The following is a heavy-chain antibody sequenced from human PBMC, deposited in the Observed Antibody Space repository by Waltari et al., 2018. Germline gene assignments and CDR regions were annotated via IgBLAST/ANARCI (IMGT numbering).Heavy chain of an antibody. Sequence: QVQLQESGPGLVKPSETLSLTCTVSGGSISSYYWRWIRQPPGQGLEWIGYIYYSGSTNYNPSLKSRVTISVDTSKNQFSLKLSSVTAADTAVYYCARGYYDFWSGYSYYYYYGMDVWGQGTTVTVSS. V-gene: IGHV4-59*01. J-gene: IGHJ6*02. CDR1: GGSISSYY. CDR3: ARGYYDFWSGYSYYYYYGMDV. D-gene: IGHD3-3*01. CDR2: IYYSGST.